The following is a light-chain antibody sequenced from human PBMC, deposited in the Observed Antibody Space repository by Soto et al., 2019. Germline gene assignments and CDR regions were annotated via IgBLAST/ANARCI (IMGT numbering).Light chain of an antibody. V-gene: IGLV1-51*01. CDR2: DSN. CDR3: GTWDSSLSAVV. Sequence: QSVLTQPPSVSAAPGQKVTISCSGSSSNIGNNYGSWYQQLPGTAPKLLIYDSNKRPSGIPDRCSGSKSGTSATLGITGLQTGDEADYYCGTWDSSLSAVVFGGGTKLTVL. J-gene: IGLJ2*01. CDR1: SSNIGNNY.